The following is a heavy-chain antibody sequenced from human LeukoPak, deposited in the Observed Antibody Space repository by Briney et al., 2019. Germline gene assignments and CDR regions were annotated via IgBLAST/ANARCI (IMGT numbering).Heavy chain of an antibody. CDR2: ISYDGSNK. Sequence: PGGSLRLSCAASGFTFSSYGMHWVRQAPGKGLEWVAVISYDGSNKYYADSVKGRFTISRDNSKNTLYLQMNSLRAEDTAVYYCARDWEMATILYYWGQGTLVTVSS. J-gene: IGHJ4*02. V-gene: IGHV3-30*03. D-gene: IGHD5-24*01. CDR3: ARDWEMATILYY. CDR1: GFTFSSYG.